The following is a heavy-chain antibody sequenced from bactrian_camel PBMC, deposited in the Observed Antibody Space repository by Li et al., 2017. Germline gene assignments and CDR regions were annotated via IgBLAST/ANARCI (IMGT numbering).Heavy chain of an antibody. CDR2: INSHGGDP. Sequence: HVQLVESGGGLVQPGGSLRLSCAASGFTFSTRAMTWVRQAPGKGVEWVASINSHGGDPSYTESVEGRFTASRDNARNTLYLQMNSLKPEDTAMYYCAARAGATRPSIRCGMPIGARGPRSPSP. CDR1: GFTFSTRA. CDR3: AARAGATRPSIRCGMP. D-gene: IGHD4*01. J-gene: IGHJ4*01. V-gene: IGHV3S6*01.